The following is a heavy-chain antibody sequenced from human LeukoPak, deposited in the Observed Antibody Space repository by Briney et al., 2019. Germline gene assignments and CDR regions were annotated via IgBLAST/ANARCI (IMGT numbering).Heavy chain of an antibody. D-gene: IGHD5-12*01. J-gene: IGHJ5*02. CDR1: GGSFSGYY. CDR2: INHSGST. CDR3: ARGSDSGYDKIENWFDP. V-gene: IGHV4-34*01. Sequence: SETLSLTCAVYGGSFSGYYWSWIRQPPGKGLEWIGEINHSGSTNYNPSLKSRVTISVDTSKNQFSLKLSSVTAADTAVYYCARGSDSGYDKIENWFDPWGQGTLVTVSS.